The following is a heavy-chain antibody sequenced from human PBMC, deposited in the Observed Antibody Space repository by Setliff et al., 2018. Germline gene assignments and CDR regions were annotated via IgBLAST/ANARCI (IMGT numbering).Heavy chain of an antibody. Sequence: GESLKISCKAAGYSFTKYWIGWVRQMPGKGLEWMGIIDPADSDTTYSPSFQGQVTISADKSIGTAYLQWSSLKASDTAIYYCARRGWGSSSRDCYSPKGCYYYYMDVWGKGTTVTVSS. J-gene: IGHJ6*03. V-gene: IGHV5-51*01. D-gene: IGHD2-21*02. CDR2: IDPADSDT. CDR1: GYSFTKYW. CDR3: ARRGWGSSSRDCYSPKGCYYYYMDV.